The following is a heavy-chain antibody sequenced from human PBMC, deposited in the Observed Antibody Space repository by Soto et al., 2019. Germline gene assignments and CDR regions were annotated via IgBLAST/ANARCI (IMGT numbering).Heavy chain of an antibody. D-gene: IGHD2-2*01. V-gene: IGHV4-4*02. CDR2: IYHSGST. CDR3: ARDSFGSTSQNYYYYYYGMDV. Sequence: PSETLSLTCAVSGGSISSSNWWSWVRQPPGKGLEWIGEIYHSGSTNYNPSLKSRVTIPVDKSKNQFSLKLSSVTAADTAVYYCARDSFGSTSQNYYYYYYGMDVWGQGTTVTVSS. J-gene: IGHJ6*02. CDR1: GGSISSSNW.